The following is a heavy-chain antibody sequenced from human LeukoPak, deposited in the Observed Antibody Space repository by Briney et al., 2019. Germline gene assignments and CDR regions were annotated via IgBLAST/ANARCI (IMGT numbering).Heavy chain of an antibody. Sequence: GSLRLSCAASGFTFSSYGMHWVRQAPGKGLEWVAVISYDGSNKYYADSVKGRFTISRDNSKNTLYLQMNSLRAEDTAVYYCAKLPQQLVDYYWGQGTLVTVSS. J-gene: IGHJ4*02. D-gene: IGHD6-13*01. CDR2: ISYDGSNK. CDR3: AKLPQQLVDYY. CDR1: GFTFSSYG. V-gene: IGHV3-30*18.